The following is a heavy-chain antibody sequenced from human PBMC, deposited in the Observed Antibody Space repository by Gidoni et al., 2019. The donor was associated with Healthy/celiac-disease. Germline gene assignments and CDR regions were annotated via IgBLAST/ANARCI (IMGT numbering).Heavy chain of an antibody. J-gene: IGHJ6*03. Sequence: QVQLQESGPGLVKPSETLSLTCTVSGGSISSYYWSWIRQPPGKGLEWIGYIYYSGSTNYNPSLKSRVTISVDTSKNQFSLKLSSVTAADTAVYYCARGVGYCSSTSCLGYYYYYMDVWGKGTTVTVSS. V-gene: IGHV4-59*01. CDR1: GGSISSYY. CDR3: ARGVGYCSSTSCLGYYYYYMDV. CDR2: IYYSGST. D-gene: IGHD2-2*01.